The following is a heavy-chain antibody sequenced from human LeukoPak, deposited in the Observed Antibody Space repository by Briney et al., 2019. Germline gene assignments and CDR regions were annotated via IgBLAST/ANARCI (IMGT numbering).Heavy chain of an antibody. V-gene: IGHV1-69*05. D-gene: IGHD3-22*01. CDR2: IIPIFGTA. Sequence: SVKVSCKDSGGTFSSYAISWVRQAPGQGLEWMGGIIPIFGTANYAQKFQGRVTITTDESTSTAYMELSSLRSEDTAVYYCARAGDSSGYYLNWFDPWGQGTLVTVSS. CDR3: ARAGDSSGYYLNWFDP. J-gene: IGHJ5*02. CDR1: GGTFSSYA.